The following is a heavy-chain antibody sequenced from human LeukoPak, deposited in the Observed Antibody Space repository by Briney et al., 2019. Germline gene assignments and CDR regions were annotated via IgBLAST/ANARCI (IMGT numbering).Heavy chain of an antibody. J-gene: IGHJ6*03. CDR1: GGSFSGYY. D-gene: IGHD5-18*01. V-gene: IGHV4-4*07. Sequence: SETLSLTCAVYGGSFSGYYWSWIRQPAGKALEWLGRIHTSGGTNYNPSLKSRVTISRDSAKNQFSLKLSSVTAADTAVYYCARESRYTYGPGYYYMGVWGKGTTVTVPS. CDR2: IHTSGGT. CDR3: ARESRYTYGPGYYYMGV.